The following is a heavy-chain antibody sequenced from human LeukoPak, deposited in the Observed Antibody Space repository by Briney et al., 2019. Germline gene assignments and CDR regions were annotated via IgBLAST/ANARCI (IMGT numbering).Heavy chain of an antibody. CDR3: AREYYYGDYGY. D-gene: IGHD4-17*01. Sequence: GGSLRLSCAASGFTFSSYSMNWVRQAPGKGLEWVSYISSSSSTIYYADSVKGRFTISRDNAKNSLYLQMNSLRAEDTAVYYCAREYYYGDYGYWGQGTLVTVSS. CDR1: GFTFSSYS. V-gene: IGHV3-48*01. CDR2: ISSSSSTI. J-gene: IGHJ4*02.